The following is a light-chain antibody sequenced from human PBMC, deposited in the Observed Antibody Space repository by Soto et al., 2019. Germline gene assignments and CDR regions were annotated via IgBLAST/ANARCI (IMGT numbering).Light chain of an antibody. CDR1: NSNIGSFYD. CDR3: QSYDNSLSHVV. CDR2: GDN. Sequence: QSVLTQPPSVSGAPGQRVTIPCTGSNSNIGSFYDVHWYQQLPGTVPKLLIYGDNNRPSGVPNRFSGSKSGTSASLAITGLQAEDEAAYYCQSYDNSLSHVVFGGGTQLTVL. V-gene: IGLV1-40*01. J-gene: IGLJ2*01.